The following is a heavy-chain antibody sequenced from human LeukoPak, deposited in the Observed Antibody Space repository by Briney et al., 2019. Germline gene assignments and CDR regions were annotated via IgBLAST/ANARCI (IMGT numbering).Heavy chain of an antibody. D-gene: IGHD6-6*01. CDR1: GYTFTGYY. Sequence: GASVKVSCKASGYTFTGYYMHCVRQAPGQGLEWMGRINPNSGGTNYAQKFQGRVTMTRDTSISTAYMELSRLRSDDTAVYYCARELAARLGSDYWGQGTLVTVSS. J-gene: IGHJ4*02. CDR2: INPNSGGT. CDR3: ARELAARLGSDY. V-gene: IGHV1-2*06.